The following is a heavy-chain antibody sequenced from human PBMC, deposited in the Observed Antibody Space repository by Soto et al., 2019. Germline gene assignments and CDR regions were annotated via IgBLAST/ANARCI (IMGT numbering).Heavy chain of an antibody. CDR2: IIPIFGTA. J-gene: IGHJ3*02. V-gene: IGHV1-69*13. CDR1: GGTFSSYA. Sequence: SVKVSCKASGGTFSSYAISWVRQAPGQGLEWMGGIIPIFGTANYAQKFQGRVTITADESTSTAYRELSSLRCEDTAVYYCARAEDYYGSGSKYAFDIWGQGTMVTVSS. CDR3: ARAEDYYGSGSKYAFDI. D-gene: IGHD3-10*01.